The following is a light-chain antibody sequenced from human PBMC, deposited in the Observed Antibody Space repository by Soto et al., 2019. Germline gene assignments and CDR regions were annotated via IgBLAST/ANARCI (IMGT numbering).Light chain of an antibody. Sequence: EVVLTQSPGTLSLSPGERATLSCRASQSISSGFLAWYQQKPGQAPRLLIYGASSRATGIPDRFSGSGSGTDFTLTISRLEPEDSAVYYCQQLTFGGGTKVEIK. CDR1: QSISSGF. J-gene: IGKJ4*01. CDR3: QQLT. V-gene: IGKV3-20*01. CDR2: GAS.